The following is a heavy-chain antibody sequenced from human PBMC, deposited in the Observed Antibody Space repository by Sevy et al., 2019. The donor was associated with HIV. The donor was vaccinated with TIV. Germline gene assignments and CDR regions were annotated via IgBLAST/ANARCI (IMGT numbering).Heavy chain of an antibody. CDR2: IWYDGSNK. D-gene: IGHD1-26*01. CDR1: GFTFSSYG. V-gene: IGHV3-33*01. Sequence: GGSLRLSCAAPGFTFSSYGMHWVRRAPGKGLEWVAVIWYDGSNKYYADSVKGRFTISRDNSKNTLYLQMNSLRAEDTAVYYCARAYLRARDVLGYFDYWGQGTLVTVSS. CDR3: ARAYLRARDVLGYFDY. J-gene: IGHJ4*02.